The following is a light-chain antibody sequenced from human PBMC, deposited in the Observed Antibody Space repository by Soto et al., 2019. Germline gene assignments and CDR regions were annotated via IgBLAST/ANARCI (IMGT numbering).Light chain of an antibody. CDR1: QSVSSNY. V-gene: IGKV3D-20*02. Sequence: EIVLTQSPGTLSLSPGERATLAVMASQSVSSNYFAWYQQKPGQAPRLLIYGASSRATGIPDRFSGSGSGTDFTLTISSLEPEDFAVYYCQQRRSWPPTITFGQGTRLEIK. CDR3: QQRRSWPPTIT. J-gene: IGKJ5*01. CDR2: GAS.